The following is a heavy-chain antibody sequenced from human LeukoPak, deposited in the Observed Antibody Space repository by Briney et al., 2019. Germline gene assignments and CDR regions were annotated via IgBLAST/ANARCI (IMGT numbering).Heavy chain of an antibody. Sequence: GGSLRLSCAASGYTFNIYEMNWVRQAPGKGLEWISYISSDRNIIYYADSVKGRFTISRDNAKNSLYLQMNSLRAEDTAVYYCAGSRYPEPQDLNYWGQGTLVTVSS. D-gene: IGHD2-15*01. CDR3: AGSRYPEPQDLNY. V-gene: IGHV3-48*03. CDR2: ISSDRNII. J-gene: IGHJ4*02. CDR1: GYTFNIYE.